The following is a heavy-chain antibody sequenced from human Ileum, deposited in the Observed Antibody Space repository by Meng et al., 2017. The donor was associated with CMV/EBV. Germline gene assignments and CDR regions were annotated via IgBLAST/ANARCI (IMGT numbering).Heavy chain of an antibody. CDR1: GGSVSSGSYY. J-gene: IGHJ4*02. D-gene: IGHD1-26*01. Sequence: GSLRLSCTVSGGSVSSGSYYWSWIRQPPGKGLEWIGYIYYSGSTNYNPSLKSRVTISVDTSKNQFSLKLTSVTAADTAVYYCARDQVGAFDYWGQGTLVTVSS. CDR3: ARDQVGAFDY. CDR2: IYYSGST. V-gene: IGHV4-61*01.